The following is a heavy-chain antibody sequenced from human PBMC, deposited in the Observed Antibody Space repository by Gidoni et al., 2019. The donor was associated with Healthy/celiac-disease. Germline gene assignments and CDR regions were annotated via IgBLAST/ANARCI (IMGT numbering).Heavy chain of an antibody. CDR3: ATTAPGRPHVVLRFLEMDWYFDL. V-gene: IGHV5-51*01. D-gene: IGHD3-3*01. CDR2: IYPGDSDT. Sequence: EVQLVQSGAEVKKPGESLKISCKGSGYSFTSYWIGWVRQMPGKGLEWMGIIYPGDSDTRYSPSFQGQVTISADKSISTAYLQWSSLKASDTAMYYCATTAPGRPHVVLRFLEMDWYFDLWGRGTLVTVSS. CDR1: GYSFTSYW. J-gene: IGHJ2*01.